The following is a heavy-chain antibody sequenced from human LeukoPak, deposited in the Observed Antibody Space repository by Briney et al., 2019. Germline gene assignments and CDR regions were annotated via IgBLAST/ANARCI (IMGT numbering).Heavy chain of an antibody. CDR2: IYYSGST. J-gene: IGHJ6*02. CDR1: GGSISSSSYY. D-gene: IGHD2-2*01. Sequence: SETLSLTCTVSGGSISSSSYYWGWIRQPPGKGLEWIGSIYYSGSTYYNPSLKSRVSISVDTSKNQFSLMLSSVTAADTAVYYGARDGPGIVVVPAGVDVWGQGTTVTVSS. V-gene: IGHV4-39*07. CDR3: ARDGPGIVVVPAGVDV.